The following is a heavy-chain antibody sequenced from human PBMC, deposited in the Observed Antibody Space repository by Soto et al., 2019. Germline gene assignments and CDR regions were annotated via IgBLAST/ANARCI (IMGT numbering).Heavy chain of an antibody. Sequence: ASVKVSCKASGYTFTSYYMHWVRQAPGQGLEWMGIINPSGGSTSHAQKFQGRVTMTRDTSTSTVYMELSSLRSEDTAVYYCATTNSEYSSSSGHFDYWGQGTLVTVSS. CDR1: GYTFTSYY. V-gene: IGHV1-46*01. D-gene: IGHD6-6*01. CDR2: INPSGGST. CDR3: ATTNSEYSSSSGHFDY. J-gene: IGHJ4*02.